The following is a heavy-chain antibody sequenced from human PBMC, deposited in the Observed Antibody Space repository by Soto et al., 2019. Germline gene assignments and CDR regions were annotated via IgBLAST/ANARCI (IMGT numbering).Heavy chain of an antibody. CDR3: ARGLGYSSSSWFDY. CDR1: GGSISSSNW. CDR2: IYHSGST. V-gene: IGHV4-4*02. D-gene: IGHD6-6*01. Sequence: PSETLSLTCAVSGGSISSSNWWSWVRQPPGKGLEWIGEIYHSGSTNYNPSLKSRVTISVDKSKNQFSLKLSSVTAADTAVYYCARGLGYSSSSWFDYWGQGTLVTVSS. J-gene: IGHJ4*02.